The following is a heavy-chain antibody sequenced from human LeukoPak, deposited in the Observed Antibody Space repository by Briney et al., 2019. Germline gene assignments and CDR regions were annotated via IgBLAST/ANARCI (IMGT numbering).Heavy chain of an antibody. CDR1: GYSFTTYG. J-gene: IGHJ4*02. V-gene: IGHV1-18*01. CDR3: ARDYCSSTSCYFDY. D-gene: IGHD2-2*01. CDR2: ISAYNANT. Sequence: ASVKVSCKASGYSFTTYGISWVRQAPGQGLEWMGWISAYNANTNYALKLQGRVTMTTDTSTSTAYMELRSLRSDDTAVYYCARDYCSSTSCYFDYWGQGTLVTVSS.